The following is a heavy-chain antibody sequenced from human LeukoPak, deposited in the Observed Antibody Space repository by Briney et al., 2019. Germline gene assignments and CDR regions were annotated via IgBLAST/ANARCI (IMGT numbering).Heavy chain of an antibody. D-gene: IGHD6-13*01. V-gene: IGHV4-59*01. CDR1: GGSISSYY. Sequence: PSETLSLTCTVSGGSISSYYWSWIRQPPGKGLEWIGYIYYSGSTNYNPSLKSRVTISVDTSKNQFSLKLSSVTAADTAVYYCARQQQLVTDFDYWGQGTLVTVSS. J-gene: IGHJ4*02. CDR2: IYYSGST. CDR3: ARQQQLVTDFDY.